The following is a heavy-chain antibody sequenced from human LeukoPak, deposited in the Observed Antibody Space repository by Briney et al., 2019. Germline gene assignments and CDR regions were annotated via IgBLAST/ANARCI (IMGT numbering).Heavy chain of an antibody. CDR3: AKDGSAAGTGEFDY. J-gene: IGHJ4*02. CDR2: ISSSSIYI. Sequence: GGSLRLSCAASGFTLSSYSMNWVRQAPGKGLEWVSSISSSSIYIYYADSLKGRFTISRDNAKNSLYLQMNSLRAEDTAVYYCAKDGSAAGTGEFDYWGQGTLVTVSS. D-gene: IGHD6-13*01. CDR1: GFTLSSYS. V-gene: IGHV3-21*04.